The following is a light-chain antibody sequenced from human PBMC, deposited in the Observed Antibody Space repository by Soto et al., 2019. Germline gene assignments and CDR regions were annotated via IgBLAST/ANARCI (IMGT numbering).Light chain of an antibody. V-gene: IGKV1-39*01. CDR3: QQSYRTPT. CDR2: AAS. Sequence: DIQMTQSPSSLSASVVDRVTITCRASQGIRNDLGWYQQKPGKAPKLLIYAASTLQSGVPSRFSGSGSGTDYTITISSLQPEDFATYYCQQSYRTPTFGQGTRLEI. J-gene: IGKJ5*01. CDR1: QGIRND.